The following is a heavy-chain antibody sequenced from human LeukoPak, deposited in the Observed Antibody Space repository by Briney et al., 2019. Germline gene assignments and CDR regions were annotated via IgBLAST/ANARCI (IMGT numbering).Heavy chain of an antibody. Sequence: GGSLRLSCAASGFTFSNYAMSWVRQAPGMGLEWVSAITGSGGNTYYADSVKGRFTISRDNSKNTLYLQMNSLRAEDTAVYYCAKGGDYDVLTGYYVSDYWGQGTLVTVSS. D-gene: IGHD3-9*01. CDR1: GFTFSNYA. CDR2: ITGSGGNT. CDR3: AKGGDYDVLTGYYVSDY. V-gene: IGHV3-23*01. J-gene: IGHJ4*02.